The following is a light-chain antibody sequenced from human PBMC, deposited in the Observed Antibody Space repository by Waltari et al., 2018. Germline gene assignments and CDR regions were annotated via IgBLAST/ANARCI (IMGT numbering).Light chain of an antibody. Sequence: QSALTQPPSASGSPGQSVAISCTGTSTDVGGYNSVSWYQHHPGKAPKLMIYEVSKRPAGVPARFSGSKSGNTASLTVSGLRAEDEADYYCASYGGRNNWIFGGGTKLTVL. CDR3: ASYGGRNNWI. V-gene: IGLV2-8*01. J-gene: IGLJ2*01. CDR2: EVS. CDR1: STDVGGYNS.